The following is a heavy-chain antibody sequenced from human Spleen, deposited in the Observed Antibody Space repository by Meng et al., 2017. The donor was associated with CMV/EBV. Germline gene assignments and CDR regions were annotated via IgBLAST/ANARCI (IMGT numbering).Heavy chain of an antibody. J-gene: IGHJ4*02. Sequence: GGSLRLSCAASGFTFSSYAMSWVRQAPGKGLEWVSAISGSGGSTYYADSVKGRFTISRDNSKNTLYLQMNSLRAEDTAVYYCASYDFWSGGLDYWGQGTLVTVSS. V-gene: IGHV3-23*01. CDR2: ISGSGGST. D-gene: IGHD3-3*01. CDR3: ASYDFWSGGLDY. CDR1: GFTFSSYA.